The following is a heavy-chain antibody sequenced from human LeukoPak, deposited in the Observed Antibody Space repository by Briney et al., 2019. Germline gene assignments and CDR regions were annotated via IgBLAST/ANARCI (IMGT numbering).Heavy chain of an antibody. Sequence: PGGSLRLSCAASGFTFSSYAMHWVRQAPGKGLEWVAVISYDGSNKYYADSVKGRFTISRDNSKNTLYLQMNSLRAEDTAVYYCARDAEIFGPFVYFDYWGQGTLVTVSS. CDR3: ARDAEIFGPFVYFDY. J-gene: IGHJ4*02. D-gene: IGHD3-3*01. CDR1: GFTFSSYA. V-gene: IGHV3-30*01. CDR2: ISYDGSNK.